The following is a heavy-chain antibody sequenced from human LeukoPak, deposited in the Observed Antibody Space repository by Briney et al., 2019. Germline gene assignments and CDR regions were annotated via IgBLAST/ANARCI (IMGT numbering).Heavy chain of an antibody. CDR3: ARGELVVVPAAIFDF. D-gene: IGHD2-2*02. CDR1: GGSISSSGNF. Sequence: PSETLSLTCSVSGGSISSSGNFWAWIRQPPGKGLEWIATISFSGSTQYNPSLKSRVTISVDTSKNQFSLKLTSVTAADTAVYYCARGELVVVPAAIFDFWGQGTLVTVSS. V-gene: IGHV4-39*01. J-gene: IGHJ4*02. CDR2: ISFSGST.